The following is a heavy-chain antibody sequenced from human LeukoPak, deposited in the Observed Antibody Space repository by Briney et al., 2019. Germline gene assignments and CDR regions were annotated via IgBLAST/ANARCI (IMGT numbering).Heavy chain of an antibody. Sequence: GASVKVSCKASGYTFNSHGITWVRQAPGQGLEWMGWISTYNGNTNYAPKLQGRVTMTTDTSTSTAYMELRSLRSDDTAVYYCARASLYGDYLDYWGQGTLVTVSS. D-gene: IGHD4-17*01. V-gene: IGHV1-18*01. CDR1: GYTFNSHG. CDR2: ISTYNGNT. CDR3: ARASLYGDYLDY. J-gene: IGHJ4*02.